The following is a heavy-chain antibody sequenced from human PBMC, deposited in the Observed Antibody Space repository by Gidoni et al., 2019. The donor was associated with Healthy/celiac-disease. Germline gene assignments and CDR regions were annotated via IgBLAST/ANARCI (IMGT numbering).Heavy chain of an antibody. J-gene: IGHJ6*02. Sequence: QLQLQESGPGLVKPSETLSLTCTVSGGSISSSSSYWGWIRQPPGTGLEWIGSSYYSGSTYYNPSLKSRVTISVDTSKNQFSLKLSSVTAADTAVYYCAREHGSGSYYNRQRGDYGMDVWGQGTTVTVSS. CDR3: AREHGSGSYYNRQRGDYGMDV. V-gene: IGHV4-39*07. D-gene: IGHD3-10*01. CDR2: SYYSGST. CDR1: GGSISSSSSY.